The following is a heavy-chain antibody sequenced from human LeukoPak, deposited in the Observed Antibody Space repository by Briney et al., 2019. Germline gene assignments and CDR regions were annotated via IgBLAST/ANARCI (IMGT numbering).Heavy chain of an antibody. J-gene: IGHJ4*02. CDR1: GASISSSSYY. V-gene: IGHV4-39*01. D-gene: IGHD6-13*01. CDR2: IYYSGST. Sequence: PSETLSLTCNVSGASISSSSYYWGWIRQPPGKGLEWIGSIYYSGSTYYNPSLKSRVTISVDTSKNQLSLKLSSVTAADTAVYYCASARTSSRSWFTFDYWGQGILVTVSS. CDR3: ASARTSSRSWFTFDY.